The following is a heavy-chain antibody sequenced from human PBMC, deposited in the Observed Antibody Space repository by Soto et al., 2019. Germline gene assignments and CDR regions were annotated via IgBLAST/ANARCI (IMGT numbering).Heavy chain of an antibody. Sequence: ASVKVSCKASGYTFTSYGISWVRQAPGQGLEWMGWISAYNGNTNYAQKLQGRVTMTTDTCTSTAHMELRSLRSDDTAVYYCARDQPYYDFWSGYYEGYYYYGMDVWGQGTTVTVSS. J-gene: IGHJ6*02. CDR3: ARDQPYYDFWSGYYEGYYYYGMDV. D-gene: IGHD3-3*01. CDR2: ISAYNGNT. CDR1: GYTFTSYG. V-gene: IGHV1-18*01.